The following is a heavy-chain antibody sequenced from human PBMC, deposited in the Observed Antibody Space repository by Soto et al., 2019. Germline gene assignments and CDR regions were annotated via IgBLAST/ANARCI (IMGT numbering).Heavy chain of an antibody. D-gene: IGHD3-10*01. CDR1: GFTFSPSW. CDR2: ISPDGTST. V-gene: IGHV3-74*01. CDR3: VRGGPGVPMYYSDY. J-gene: IGHJ4*02. Sequence: EVQLVESGGGLVQPGGSLRLSCAASGFTFSPSWMHWVRQAPGKGLVWVSRISPDGTSTTYADSVKGRCSISRDDAKNTVDLQMTSLRAADSAMYYCVRGGPGVPMYYSDYLGQGTQVTVSS.